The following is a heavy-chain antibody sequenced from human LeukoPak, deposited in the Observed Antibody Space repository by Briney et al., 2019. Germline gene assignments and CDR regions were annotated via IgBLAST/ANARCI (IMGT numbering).Heavy chain of an antibody. V-gene: IGHV3-49*04. J-gene: IGHJ4*02. CDR3: TRGPYNNYVNLDY. D-gene: IGHD4-11*01. CDR1: EFTFSDYA. Sequence: GGSLRLSCTAFEFTFSDYAMTWVRQAPGKGLEWLGFIRSKAFGGTTEYAASVKGRFTISRDDSKSIAYLQMISLKTDDTAVSYCTRGPYNNYVNLDYWGQGTLVTVSS. CDR2: IRSKAFGGTT.